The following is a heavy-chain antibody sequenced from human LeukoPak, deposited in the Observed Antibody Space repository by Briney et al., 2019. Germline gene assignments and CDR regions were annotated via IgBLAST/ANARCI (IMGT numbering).Heavy chain of an antibody. V-gene: IGHV1-2*02. J-gene: IGHJ4*02. CDR1: GYTFTGYY. D-gene: IGHD1-26*01. CDR3: ARAGVGATLGDFDY. Sequence: EASVKVSCKASGYTFTGYYMHWVRQAPGQGLEWMGWINPNSGGTNYAQKFQGRVTMTRDTSISTAYMELSRLRSDDTAVYYCARAGVGATLGDFDYWGQGTLVTVSS. CDR2: INPNSGGT.